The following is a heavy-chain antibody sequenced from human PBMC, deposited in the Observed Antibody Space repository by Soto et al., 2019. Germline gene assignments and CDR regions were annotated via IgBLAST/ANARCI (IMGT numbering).Heavy chain of an antibody. V-gene: IGHV1-69*01. CDR2: IIPISDTT. D-gene: IGHD2-2*01. CDR3: ARSQGSSTSLEIYYYYYYGMDV. CDR1: GGTFSSYA. J-gene: IGHJ6*02. Sequence: QVQLVQSGAEVKKPGSSVKVSCKASGGTFSSYAISWVRQAPGQGLAWMGGIIPISDTTTYAQKFQGRVTITADESTSTAYMELSSLRSEDTAVYYCARSQGSSTSLEIYYYYYYGMDVWGQGTTVTVSS.